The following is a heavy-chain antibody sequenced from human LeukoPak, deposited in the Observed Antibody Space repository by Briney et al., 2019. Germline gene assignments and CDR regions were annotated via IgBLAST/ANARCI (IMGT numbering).Heavy chain of an antibody. Sequence: GGSLRLSCAASGFTFSSYAMHWVRQAPGKGLEWVAVISYDGSNKYYADSVKGRFTISRDNSKNTLYLQMNSLRAEDTAVYYCARDVRAYCSGGSCYSLGMDVWGQGTTVTVSS. D-gene: IGHD2-15*01. CDR2: ISYDGSNK. V-gene: IGHV3-30*04. CDR3: ARDVRAYCSGGSCYSLGMDV. J-gene: IGHJ6*02. CDR1: GFTFSSYA.